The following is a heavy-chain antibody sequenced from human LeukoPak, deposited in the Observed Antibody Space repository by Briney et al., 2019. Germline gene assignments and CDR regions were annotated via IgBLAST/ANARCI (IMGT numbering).Heavy chain of an antibody. D-gene: IGHD5-18*01. CDR3: ARVGGDTAMVTTAFDI. CDR2: IYYSGTT. CDR1: GGSISSGDYY. Sequence: SETLSLTCTVSGGSISSGDYYWTWIRQHPGKGLEWIGHIYYSGTTYSNPSLKSRVTISVDTSKNQFSLKLSSVTAADTAVYYCARVGGDTAMVTTAFDIWGQGTMVTVSS. J-gene: IGHJ3*02. V-gene: IGHV4-31*03.